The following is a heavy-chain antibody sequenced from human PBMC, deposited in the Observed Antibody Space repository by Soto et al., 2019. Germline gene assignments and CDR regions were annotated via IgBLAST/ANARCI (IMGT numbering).Heavy chain of an antibody. Sequence: QVQLVQSGAEVKKPGSSLKVSCETSGGTSTIYTITWVRQAPGQGLQWMGRIVPTLRLTNYAQDFQGRLTITADTSTSTAHMELSSLPSEDTAVFYCGTEKYGEGGVGVYTWGQGTLVSVSS. CDR3: GTEKYGEGGVGVYT. V-gene: IGHV1-69*08. J-gene: IGHJ5*02. CDR1: GGTSTIYT. D-gene: IGHD2-21*01. CDR2: IVPTLRLT.